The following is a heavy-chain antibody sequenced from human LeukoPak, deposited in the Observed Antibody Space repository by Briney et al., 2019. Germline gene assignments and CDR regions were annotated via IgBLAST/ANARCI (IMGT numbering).Heavy chain of an antibody. J-gene: IGHJ4*02. Sequence: GGSLRLSCVASGFIFSSYNINWVRQAPGKGLEWVSSISSSSSYIYYADSVKGRFTISRDNAKNSLYLQMNSLRAEDTAVYYCARDADSLTTGTFDYWGQGTLVTVSS. CDR3: ARDADSLTTGTFDY. CDR1: GFIFSSYN. CDR2: ISSSSSYI. D-gene: IGHD4-17*01. V-gene: IGHV3-21*01.